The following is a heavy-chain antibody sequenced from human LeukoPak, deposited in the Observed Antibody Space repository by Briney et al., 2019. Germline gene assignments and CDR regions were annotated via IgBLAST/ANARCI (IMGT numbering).Heavy chain of an antibody. Sequence: SETLSLTCTVSGDSISSGDYYWSWIRQPPGKRLEWIGEINHSGSTNYNPSLKSRVTISVDTSKNQFSLKLSSVTAADTAVYYCARPAVDTAMEGWFDPWGQGTLVTVSS. CDR2: INHSGST. CDR3: ARPAVDTAMEGWFDP. CDR1: GDSISSGDYY. J-gene: IGHJ5*02. V-gene: IGHV4-39*07. D-gene: IGHD5-18*01.